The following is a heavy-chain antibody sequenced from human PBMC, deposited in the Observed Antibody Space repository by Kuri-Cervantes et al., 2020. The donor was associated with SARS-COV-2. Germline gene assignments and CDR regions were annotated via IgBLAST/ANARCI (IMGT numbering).Heavy chain of an antibody. CDR2: ISSNCSYI. CDR1: GFTVSSHE. V-gene: IGHV3-21*01. Sequence: CAASGFTVSSHELSWVRQAPGKGLEWVSSISSNCSYIYYADSVKGRFTISRDNAKNSLYLQMNSLRAEDTAVYYCASGFLPLYGSGSYYNPHYYGMDVWGQGTTVTVSS. CDR3: ASGFLPLYGSGSYYNPHYYGMDV. D-gene: IGHD3-10*01. J-gene: IGHJ6*02.